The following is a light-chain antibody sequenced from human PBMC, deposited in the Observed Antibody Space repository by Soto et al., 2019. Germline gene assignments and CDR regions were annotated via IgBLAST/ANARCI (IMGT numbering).Light chain of an antibody. J-gene: IGLJ3*02. CDR2: EVS. CDR3: SSYAGSSMGV. CDR1: SSDVGGYNY. V-gene: IGLV2-8*01. Sequence: QSVPTQPPSASGSPGQSATISCTGTSSDVGGYNYVSWYQQYPGKAPKLMIYEVSKRPSGVPDRFSGSKSGNTASLTVSGLQAEDEADYYCSSYAGSSMGVFGGGSKVTVL.